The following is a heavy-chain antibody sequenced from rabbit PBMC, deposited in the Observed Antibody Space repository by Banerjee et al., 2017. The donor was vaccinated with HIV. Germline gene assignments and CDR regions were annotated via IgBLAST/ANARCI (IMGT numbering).Heavy chain of an antibody. J-gene: IGHJ4*01. CDR1: GFDFSSYG. V-gene: IGHV1S47*01. CDR2: IYAGKGNT. D-gene: IGHD6-1*01. CDR3: ARAAGYGGYGFATGFNL. Sequence: QEQLVESGGGLVQPGGSLKLSCKASGFDFSSYGVSWVRQAPGKGLEWIGRIYAGKGNTDYASWVNGRFTISSDNAQNTVSLQMTSLTGSDTATYFCARAAGYGGYGFATGFNLWGPGTLVTVS.